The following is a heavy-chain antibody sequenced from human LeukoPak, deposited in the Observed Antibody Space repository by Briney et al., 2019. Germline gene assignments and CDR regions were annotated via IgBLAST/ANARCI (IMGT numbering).Heavy chain of an antibody. Sequence: PSETLSLTCTVSGGSIRNYIWSWIRRPPGKGLEWIGFIYYSGSTNYNPSLKSRVTISVDTSKNQLSLSLGSVTAADTAVYYCTRSEYTSSPYHFGMDVWGQGTTVTVSS. CDR1: GGSIRNYI. D-gene: IGHD2-2*01. J-gene: IGHJ6*02. CDR3: TRSEYTSSPYHFGMDV. CDR2: IYYSGST. V-gene: IGHV4-59*12.